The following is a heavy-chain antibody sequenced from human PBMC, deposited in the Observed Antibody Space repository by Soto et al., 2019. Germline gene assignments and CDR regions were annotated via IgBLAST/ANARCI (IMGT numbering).Heavy chain of an antibody. CDR3: AREDVGHSNSWWYNWFDP. D-gene: IGHD4-4*01. CDR2: IYYTGST. CDR1: GGSISPYY. Sequence: PSETLSLTCTVSGGSISPYYWSWLRQPPGKGLEWIGYIYYTGSTKYNPSLKSRVTISVDTSKIQFSLKLRSVTAADTAVYYCAREDVGHSNSWWYNWFDPWGHGTRVNVSS. V-gene: IGHV4-59*12. J-gene: IGHJ5*02.